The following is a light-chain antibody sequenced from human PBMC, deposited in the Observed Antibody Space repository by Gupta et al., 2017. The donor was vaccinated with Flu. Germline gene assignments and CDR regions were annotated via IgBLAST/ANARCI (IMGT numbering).Light chain of an antibody. CDR1: SSEVGGYNY. CDR3: SSYTSSSTLEV. Sequence: QSALPHPASVSGSPGQSIPISCTGTSSEVGGYNYVSWYQQHPGKAPKLMIYEVSNRPSGVSNRFSGSKSGNTASLTISGLQAEDEADYYCSSYTSSSTLEVFGTGTKVTVL. V-gene: IGLV2-14*01. CDR2: EVS. J-gene: IGLJ1*01.